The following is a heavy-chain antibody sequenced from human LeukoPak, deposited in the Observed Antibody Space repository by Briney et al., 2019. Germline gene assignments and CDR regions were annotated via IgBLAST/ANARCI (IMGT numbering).Heavy chain of an antibody. D-gene: IGHD3-16*02. V-gene: IGHV1-24*01. CDR1: GYTLTELS. J-gene: IGHJ3*02. Sequence: ASVKVSCKVSGYTLTELSMHWVRQAPGKGLEWMGGFDPEDGETIYAQKFQGRVTITRDTSASTAYMELSSLRSEDTAVYYCARDRSAKYVWGSYRYKAGDAFDIWGQGTMVTVSS. CDR3: ARDRSAKYVWGSYRYKAGDAFDI. CDR2: FDPEDGET.